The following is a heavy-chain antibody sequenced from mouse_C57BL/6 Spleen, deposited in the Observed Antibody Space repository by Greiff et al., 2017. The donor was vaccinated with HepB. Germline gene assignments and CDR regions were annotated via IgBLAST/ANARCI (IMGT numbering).Heavy chain of an antibody. J-gene: IGHJ4*01. V-gene: IGHV1-64*01. CDR1: GYTFTSYW. CDR2: IHPNSGST. D-gene: IGHD2-5*01. CDR3: ARGGSNYEAMDY. Sequence: QVHVKQPGAELVKPGASVKLSCKASGYTFTSYWMHWVKQRPGQGLEWIGMIHPNSGSTNYNEKFKSKATLTVDKSSSTAYMQLSSLTSEDSAVYYCARGGSNYEAMDYWGQGTSVTVSS.